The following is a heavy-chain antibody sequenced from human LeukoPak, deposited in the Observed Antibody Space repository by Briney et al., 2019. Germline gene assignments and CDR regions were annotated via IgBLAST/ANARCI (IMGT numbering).Heavy chain of an antibody. CDR2: IKSDASEK. J-gene: IGHJ3*02. V-gene: IGHV3-7*02. CDR1: GFTFSNYW. Sequence: PGGSLRLSCAASGFTFSNYWMAWIRQAPAKGLEWVALIKSDASEKYYVDSVKGRFTISRDNAKNSLYLLMNSLRAEDTAVYYCARNSRYSFDIWGQGTMVTVSS. D-gene: IGHD4-11*01. CDR3: ARNSRYSFDI.